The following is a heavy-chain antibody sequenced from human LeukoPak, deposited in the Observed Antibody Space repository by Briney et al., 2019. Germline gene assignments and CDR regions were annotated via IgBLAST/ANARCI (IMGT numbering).Heavy chain of an antibody. V-gene: IGHV4-34*01. CDR2: VNESGGT. CDR3: ARGQGATVPQVGKNWFDP. CDR1: IDSFSNYH. Sequence: SETLSLTCAVYIDSFSNYHWSWIRQTPSKGMEWIGEVNESGGTNISPSLRSRVILSVDRSKNQFSLKLISVTVADTAIYYCARGQGATVPQVGKNWFDPWGQGTRVTVSS. J-gene: IGHJ5*02. D-gene: IGHD1-26*01.